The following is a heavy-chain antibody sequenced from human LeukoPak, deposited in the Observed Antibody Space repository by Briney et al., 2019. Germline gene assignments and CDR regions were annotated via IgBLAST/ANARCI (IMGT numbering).Heavy chain of an antibody. V-gene: IGHV4-61*02. J-gene: IGHJ6*03. CDR2: IYTSGST. Sequence: PSETLSLTCTVAGGSISSGSYYWSWIRQPAGKGLEWIGRIYTSGSTKYNPSLKSRVTISVDTSKNQFSLKLSSVSAADTAVYYCARVGQVVTYYYYMDVWGKGTTVTVSS. CDR3: ARVGQVVTYYYYMDV. CDR1: GGSISSGSYY. D-gene: IGHD6-6*01.